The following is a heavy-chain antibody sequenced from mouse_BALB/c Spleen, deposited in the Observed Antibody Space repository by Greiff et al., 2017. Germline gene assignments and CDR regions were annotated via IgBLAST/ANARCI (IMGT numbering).Heavy chain of an antibody. J-gene: IGHJ3*01. D-gene: IGHD2-1*01. CDR2: IWTGGGT. Sequence: QVQLQQSGPGLVAPSQSLSITCTVSGFSLTSYDISWIRQPPGKGLEWLGVIWTGGGTNYNSAFMSRLSISKDNSKSQVFLKMNSLQTDDTAIYYCVRGYYGNYPFAYWGQGTLVTVSA. CDR1: GFSLTSYD. CDR3: VRGYYGNYPFAY. V-gene: IGHV2-9-2*01.